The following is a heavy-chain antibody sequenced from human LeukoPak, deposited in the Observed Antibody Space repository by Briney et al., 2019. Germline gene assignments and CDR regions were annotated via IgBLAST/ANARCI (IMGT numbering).Heavy chain of an antibody. CDR2: INHSGST. Sequence: SETLSLTCNVSGYSISSGYYWSWIRQPPGKGLEWIGEINHSGSTNYNPSLKSRVTISVDTSKNQFSLKLNSVTAADTAVYYCARGGGDWNYGNYYYYMDVWGKGTTVTVSS. CDR3: ARGGGDWNYGNYYYYMDV. V-gene: IGHV4-34*01. J-gene: IGHJ6*03. D-gene: IGHD1-7*01. CDR1: GYSISSGYY.